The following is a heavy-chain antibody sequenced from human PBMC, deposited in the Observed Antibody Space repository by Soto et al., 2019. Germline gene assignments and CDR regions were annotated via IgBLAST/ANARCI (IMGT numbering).Heavy chain of an antibody. D-gene: IGHD2-15*01. CDR1: GGSISSYY. V-gene: IGHV4-59*08. CDR2: IYYSGST. Sequence: SETLSLTCTVSGGSISSYYWSWIRQPPGKGLEWIGYIYYSGSTNYNPSLKSRVTISVDTSKNQFSLKLSSVTAADTAVYYCATENGAGLRIRQDYYYYYMDVWGKGTTVTVSS. CDR3: ATENGAGLRIRQDYYYYYMDV. J-gene: IGHJ6*03.